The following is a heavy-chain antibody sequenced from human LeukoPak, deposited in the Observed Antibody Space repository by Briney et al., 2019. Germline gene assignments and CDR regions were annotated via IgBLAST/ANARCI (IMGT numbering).Heavy chain of an antibody. CDR3: ARHHTEHISSWYAFDY. CDR2: IFYSGST. Sequence: SETLSLTCTVSSGSISTSNYYWGSVRQPPGKALGLVGNIFYSGSTYYSPSLKSRHTISLDTSRNQFSLKLNSVTAADTAVYYCARHHTEHISSWYAFDYWGQGTLVTVSS. D-gene: IGHD6-13*01. V-gene: IGHV4-39*07. CDR1: SGSISTSNYY. J-gene: IGHJ4*02.